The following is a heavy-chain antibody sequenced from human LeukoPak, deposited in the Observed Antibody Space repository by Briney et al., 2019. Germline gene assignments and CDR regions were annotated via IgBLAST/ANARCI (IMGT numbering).Heavy chain of an antibody. J-gene: IGHJ4*02. Sequence: GGSLRLSCAASGFTFTNYWMTWVRQVPGKGLEWVANIHKAGSESYYVDSVKGRFAISRDNAKNSLYLQLSSLRVEDTAVYYRARVGAWELQRVFEYWGQGTLVTVSS. D-gene: IGHD1-26*01. CDR3: ARVGAWELQRVFEY. CDR2: IHKAGSES. CDR1: GFTFTNYW. V-gene: IGHV3-7*01.